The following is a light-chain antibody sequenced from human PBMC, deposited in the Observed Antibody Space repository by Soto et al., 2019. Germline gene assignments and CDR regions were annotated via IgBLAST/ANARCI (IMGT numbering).Light chain of an antibody. CDR2: GAS. J-gene: IGKJ1*01. Sequence: EVVLTQSPATLSVSPGERATLSCRASQTVGSNLAWYQHKPGQAPRLLISGASTRATGVPARFGGSGSGTEFALTITGXQSEDFTVYFCQQYNTRPQTFGQGTKVDIK. CDR1: QTVGSN. V-gene: IGKV3-15*01. CDR3: QQYNTRPQT.